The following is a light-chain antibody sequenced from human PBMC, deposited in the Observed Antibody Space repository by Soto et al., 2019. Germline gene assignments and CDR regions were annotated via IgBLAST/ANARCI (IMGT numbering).Light chain of an antibody. CDR3: SSYTSTSTLNV. V-gene: IGLV2-14*01. CDR2: EVS. J-gene: IGLJ1*01. CDR1: SSDVGSYNY. Sequence: QSALTQPASVSGSPGQSITISCTGTSSDVGSYNYVSWYQQHPGKAPKLMIYEVSNRPSGVSNRFSGSKSGNTASLTISGLQAEDEADYYCSSYTSTSTLNVFGTGTKVTVL.